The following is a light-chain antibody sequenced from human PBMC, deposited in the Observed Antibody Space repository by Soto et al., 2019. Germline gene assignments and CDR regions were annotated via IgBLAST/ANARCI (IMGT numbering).Light chain of an antibody. J-gene: IGKJ5*01. Sequence: DIQMTQSPSSLSASVGDRVTITCRASQAIGNYLNWYQQKPGKAPNLLIFGATTLQSGVPSRFSGSGYGTNFTIIISVPKPEDFEIYCCQQCHANTLTFGQGTRLEIK. CDR1: QAIGNY. V-gene: IGKV1-39*01. CDR2: GAT. CDR3: QQCHANTLT.